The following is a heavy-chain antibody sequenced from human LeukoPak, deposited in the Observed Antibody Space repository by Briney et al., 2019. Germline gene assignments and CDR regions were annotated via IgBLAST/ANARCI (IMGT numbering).Heavy chain of an antibody. V-gene: IGHV3-23*01. CDR1: GFTFSSYA. J-gene: IGHJ4*02. CDR3: AKGERFGGDFDY. Sequence: GGSLRLSCAASGFTFSSYAMSWVRQAPGEGLEWVSAISGSGGSTYYADSVKGRFTISRDNSENTLYLQMNSLRAEDMAVYYCAKGERFGGDFDYWGQGTLVTVSS. CDR2: ISGSGGST. D-gene: IGHD3-10*01.